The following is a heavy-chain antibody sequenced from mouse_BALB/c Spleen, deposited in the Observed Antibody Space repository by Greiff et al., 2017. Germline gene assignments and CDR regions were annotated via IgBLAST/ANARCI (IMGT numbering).Heavy chain of an antibody. J-gene: IGHJ3*01. V-gene: IGHV1-5*01. CDR2: IYPGNSDT. CDR1: GYTFTSYW. D-gene: IGHD1-1*02. CDR3: TRSEKYGGNFFAY. Sequence: VQLQQSGTVLARPGASVKMSCKASGYTFTSYWMHWVKQRPGQGLEWIGAIYPGNSDTSYNQKFKGKAKLTAVTSTSTAYMELSSLTNEDSAVYYCTRSEKYGGNFFAYWGQGTLVTVSA.